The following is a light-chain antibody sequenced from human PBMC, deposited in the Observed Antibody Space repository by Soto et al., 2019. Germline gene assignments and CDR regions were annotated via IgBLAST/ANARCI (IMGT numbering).Light chain of an antibody. J-gene: IGKJ1*01. CDR3: QQYVSSPQT. Sequence: EIVLTQSPATLSLSPGDRATLSCRASQSVTTFLAWYQQKPGQAPRLLIYDASDRAPGIPARFSGSGSGTDFTLTISRLEPEDFAMYFCQQYVSSPQTFGQGTKVDIK. CDR1: QSVTTF. CDR2: DAS. V-gene: IGKV3-20*01.